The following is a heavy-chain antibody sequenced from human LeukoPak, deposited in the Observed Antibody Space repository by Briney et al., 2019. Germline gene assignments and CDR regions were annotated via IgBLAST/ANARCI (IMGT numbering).Heavy chain of an antibody. Sequence: SETLSLTCNVSGGSINSPTYYWGWIRQAPGKGLGWLGSIDYSGSTYDSPSLQNRVSMSIDTARNQFSLKLTSVAAADTAVYFCARHDCSSTICRCFDYWGQGTLVTVSS. CDR2: IDYSGST. CDR1: GGSINSPTYY. J-gene: IGHJ4*02. D-gene: IGHD2-2*01. CDR3: ARHDCSSTICRCFDY. V-gene: IGHV4-39*01.